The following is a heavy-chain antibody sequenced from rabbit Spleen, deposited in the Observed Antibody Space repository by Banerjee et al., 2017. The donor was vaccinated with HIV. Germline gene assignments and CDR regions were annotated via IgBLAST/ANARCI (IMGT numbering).Heavy chain of an antibody. J-gene: IGHJ4*01. CDR3: ARDLVAVIGWNFSL. V-gene: IGHV1S40*01. Sequence: QSLEESGGDLVKPGGTLTLTCNASGFSFSSSYYMCWVRQAPGKGLEWIGCIYTASDSAYYASWAKGRFTISKTSSTTVTLQMTSLTAADTATYFCARDLVAVIGWNFSLWGPGTLVTVS. CDR1: GFSFSSSYY. D-gene: IGHD1-1*01. CDR2: IYTASDSA.